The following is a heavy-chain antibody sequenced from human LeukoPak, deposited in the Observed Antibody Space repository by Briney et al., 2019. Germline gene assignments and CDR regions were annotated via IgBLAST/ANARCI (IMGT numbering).Heavy chain of an antibody. J-gene: IGHJ5*02. CDR3: VRGALRDCSYTSCTRGNWFDP. CDR2: INADGSAT. CDR1: GFTFSSHW. Sequence: PGGSLRLSCAASGFTFSSHWMHWVRQAPEKGLVGVSHINADGSATYYAASGKGRFTISRDNARNTPYLQMHSLPAEETGVYYCVRGALRDCSYTSCTRGNWFDPWGQGTLVTVSS. V-gene: IGHV3-74*01. D-gene: IGHD2-2*01.